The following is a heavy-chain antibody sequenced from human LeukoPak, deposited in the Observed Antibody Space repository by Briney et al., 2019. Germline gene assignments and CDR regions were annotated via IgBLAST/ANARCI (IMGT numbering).Heavy chain of an antibody. J-gene: IGHJ4*02. D-gene: IGHD2-15*01. CDR2: MNPNTGST. V-gene: IGHV1-8*01. CDR1: GYTFTSYD. Sequence: ASVKVSCKASGYTFTSYDINWVRQATGQGPEWMGWMNPNTGSTEYAQKFQGRVTMTRDTSISTAYIDLSSLRSEDTAVYYCARGRFVVVVAATYYFDYWGQGTLVTVSS. CDR3: ARGRFVVVVAATYYFDY.